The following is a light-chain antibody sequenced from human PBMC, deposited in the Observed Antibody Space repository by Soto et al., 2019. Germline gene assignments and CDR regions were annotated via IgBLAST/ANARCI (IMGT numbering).Light chain of an antibody. Sequence: QSALTQPPSASGSPGQSVTISCTGTSSDVGAYDYVSWYQQHPGKAPKLMIYEVSERPSGVPDRFSGSKSGNTAFLTVSGLQAEDEADYYCLSYADTAYVFGTGTKLTVL. V-gene: IGLV2-8*01. CDR2: EVS. CDR1: SSDVGAYDY. CDR3: LSYADTAYV. J-gene: IGLJ1*01.